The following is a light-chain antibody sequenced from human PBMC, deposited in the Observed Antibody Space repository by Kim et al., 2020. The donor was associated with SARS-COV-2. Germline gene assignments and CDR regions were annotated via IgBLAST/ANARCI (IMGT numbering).Light chain of an antibody. J-gene: IGLJ3*02. CDR2: DVN. CDR1: SSDVGGYNY. V-gene: IGLV2-11*01. CDR3: CSYAGTYSWV. Sequence: QSALTQPRSVSGSPGQSVTISCTGTSSDVGGYNYVSWYQQHPGKAPKVMIYDVNKRRPGVPDRFSGSKSGNTASLTISGLQADDEADYYCCSYAGTYSWVFGGGTKLTVL.